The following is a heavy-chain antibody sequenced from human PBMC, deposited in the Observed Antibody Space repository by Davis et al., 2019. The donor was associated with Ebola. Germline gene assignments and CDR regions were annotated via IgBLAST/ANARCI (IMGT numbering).Heavy chain of an antibody. CDR2: IYADDQI. J-gene: IGHJ6*02. CDR3: AKQLGSGFMYDGMDV. V-gene: IGHV3-53*05. D-gene: IGHD3-3*01. Sequence: GGSLRLSCAVSGFSVDVFNMNWVRQIPGKGLQWVSVIYADDQIHYSDSVKGRFTISRENSKNSIFLQLNSLRAEDTAVYYCAKQLGSGFMYDGMDVWGQGTTVTVSS. CDR1: GFSVDVFN.